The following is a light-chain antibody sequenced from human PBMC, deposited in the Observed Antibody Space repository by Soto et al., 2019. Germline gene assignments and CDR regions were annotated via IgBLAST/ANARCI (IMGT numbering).Light chain of an antibody. J-gene: IGKJ4*02. V-gene: IGKV1-5*01. Sequence: IQTTQSPSTVSASVEDRGLITFRASQSIKTWLAWYQQKPGRAPKLLIYDASSLESGVPSRFSGRGSGREVCIPILCLPTAHFPRYYCQEHDRLCTFGGGTKLDIK. CDR2: DAS. CDR3: QEHDRLCT. CDR1: QSIKTW.